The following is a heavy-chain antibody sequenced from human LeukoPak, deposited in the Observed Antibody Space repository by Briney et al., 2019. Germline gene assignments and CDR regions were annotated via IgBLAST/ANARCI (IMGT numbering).Heavy chain of an antibody. CDR3: ATVRGVISYFDY. D-gene: IGHD3-10*01. V-gene: IGHV3-66*01. J-gene: IGHJ4*02. CDR2: LYSGGST. CDR1: GFTVSSNY. Sequence: PGGSLRLSCAASGFTVSSNYMSWVRQAPGRGLEWVSVLYSGGSTYYADSVKGRLTISRDNSKNTLYLQMNSLRAEDTAVYYCATVRGVISYFDYWGQGTLVTVSS.